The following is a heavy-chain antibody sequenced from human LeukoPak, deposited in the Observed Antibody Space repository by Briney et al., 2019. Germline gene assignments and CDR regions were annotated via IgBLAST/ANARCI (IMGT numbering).Heavy chain of an antibody. Sequence: PSETLSLTCTVSGGSISSSSYYWGWIRQPPGKGLEWIGSIYYSGSTYYNPSLKSRVTISVDTSKNQFSLKLSSVTAADTAVYYCAREFQNVLVDYWGQGTLVTVSS. V-gene: IGHV4-39*07. CDR3: AREFQNVLVDY. CDR1: GGSISSSSYY. CDR2: IYYSGST. D-gene: IGHD3-3*02. J-gene: IGHJ4*02.